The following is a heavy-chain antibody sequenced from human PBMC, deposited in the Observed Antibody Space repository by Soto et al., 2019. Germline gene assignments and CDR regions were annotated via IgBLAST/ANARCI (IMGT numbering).Heavy chain of an antibody. Sequence: GESLKISCKTSGYNFAGYWIGWVRQMPGKGLEWLGIIFPGDSDTKYSPYFQGQVIISADKSIRTAYLKWSSLKASDTAIYYCARQSGMDVWGQGTTVTVSS. CDR3: ARQSGMDV. D-gene: IGHD5-12*01. CDR1: GYNFAGYW. J-gene: IGHJ6*02. CDR2: IFPGDSDT. V-gene: IGHV5-51*01.